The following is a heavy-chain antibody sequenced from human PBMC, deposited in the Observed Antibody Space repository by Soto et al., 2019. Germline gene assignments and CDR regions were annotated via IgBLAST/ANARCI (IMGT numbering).Heavy chain of an antibody. D-gene: IGHD4-17*01. V-gene: IGHV3-64D*06. CDR1: GFTFSSYA. CDR3: VRLRDGGFDY. J-gene: IGHJ4*02. Sequence: GGSLRLSCSASGFTFSSYAMHWARQAPGKGLEYVSAISSNGGSTYYADSVKGRFTISRDNSKNTLYLQMSSLRAEDTAVYYCVRLRDGGFDYWRQGTLVTVSS. CDR2: ISSNGGST.